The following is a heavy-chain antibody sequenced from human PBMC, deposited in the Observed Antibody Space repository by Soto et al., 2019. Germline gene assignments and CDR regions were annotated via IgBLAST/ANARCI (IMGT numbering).Heavy chain of an antibody. J-gene: IGHJ4*01. V-gene: IGHV2-70*11. CDR3: ERIRSSRWYIDC. Sequence: SGPTLVNPTQTLTLTCTFSGFSLSTSGMYVSWIRQPPGKALEWLARIDWDNDKYYSTSLKTRLTISKDTSKNQVVLTMTNMDPVQTYTYYCERIRSSRWYIDCLGQGTLVTAS. CDR2: IDWDNDK. CDR1: GFSLSTSGMY. D-gene: IGHD6-13*01.